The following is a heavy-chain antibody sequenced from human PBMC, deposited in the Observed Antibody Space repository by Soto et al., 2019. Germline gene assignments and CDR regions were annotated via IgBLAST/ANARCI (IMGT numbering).Heavy chain of an antibody. J-gene: IGHJ5*02. D-gene: IGHD3-10*01. CDR3: ARYFRPPYYYDSGSPDNWFDP. CDR1: GYTFTGYY. Sequence: ASVKVSCKASGYTFTGYYMHWVRQAPGQGLEWMGWINPNSGGTNYAQKFQGWVTMTRDTSISTAYMELSRLRSDDTAVYYCARYFRPPYYYDSGSPDNWFDPWGQGTLVTVSS. V-gene: IGHV1-2*04. CDR2: INPNSGGT.